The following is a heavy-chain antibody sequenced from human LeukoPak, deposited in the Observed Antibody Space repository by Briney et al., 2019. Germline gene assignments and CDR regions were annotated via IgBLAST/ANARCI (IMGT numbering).Heavy chain of an antibody. CDR2: IGNDGGSTI. CDR3: TRETAFDF. Sequence: KAGGSLRLSCAASGFSLTDHAMTWVRQAPGKGLEWVSGIGNDGGSTIYYADSVKGRFTISRDNAKNSLYLQMNSLRAEDTAVYYCTRETAFDFWSQGTVVIVSS. J-gene: IGHJ3*01. CDR1: GFSLTDHA. V-gene: IGHV3-69-1*02.